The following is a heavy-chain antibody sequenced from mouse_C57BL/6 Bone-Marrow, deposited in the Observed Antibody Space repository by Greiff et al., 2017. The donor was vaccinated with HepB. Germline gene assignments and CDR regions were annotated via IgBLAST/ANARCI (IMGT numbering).Heavy chain of an antibody. CDR1: GFTFSDYG. J-gene: IGHJ2*01. CDR3: ARHRRDGYYYDY. CDR2: ISNLAYSI. Sequence: EVKLMESGGGLVQPGGSLKLSCAASGFTFSDYGMAWVRQAPRKGPEWVAFISNLAYSIYYADTVTGRFTISRENAKNTLYLEMSSLRSEDTAMYYCARHRRDGYYYDYWGQGTTLTVSS. V-gene: IGHV5-15*01.